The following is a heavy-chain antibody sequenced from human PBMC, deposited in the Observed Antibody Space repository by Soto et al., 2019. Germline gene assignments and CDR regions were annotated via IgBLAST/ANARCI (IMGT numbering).Heavy chain of an antibody. J-gene: IGHJ6*02. Sequence: SETLSLTCTVSHDSITSSSYYWGWIRQPPGKGLEWIGNIYYSGSTNYNPSLKSRATISVDTSKIQFSLKLSSVTAADTAVYYCARHRSESGSYAGNGLDVWGQGTTVT. D-gene: IGHD3-16*01. CDR2: IYYSGST. CDR3: ARHRSESGSYAGNGLDV. CDR1: HDSITSSSYY. V-gene: IGHV4-39*01.